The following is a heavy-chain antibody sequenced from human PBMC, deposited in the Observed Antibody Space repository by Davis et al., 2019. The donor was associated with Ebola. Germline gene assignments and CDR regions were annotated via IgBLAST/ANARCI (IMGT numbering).Heavy chain of an antibody. V-gene: IGHV3-66*01. CDR1: GFTFSSYW. CDR3: ARAKYDFWSGHIDY. D-gene: IGHD3-3*01. CDR2: IYSGGST. Sequence: GGSLRLSCAASGFTFSSYWRYWVRQGPGKGLEWVSVIYSGGSTYYADSVKGRFTISRDNSKNTLYLQMNSLRAEDTAVYYCARAKYDFWSGHIDYWGQGTLVTVSS. J-gene: IGHJ4*02.